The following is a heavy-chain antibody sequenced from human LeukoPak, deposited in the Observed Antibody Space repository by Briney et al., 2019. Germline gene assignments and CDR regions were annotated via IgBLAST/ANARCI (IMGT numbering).Heavy chain of an antibody. CDR1: GYTFTGYY. V-gene: IGHV1-2*02. CDR2: INPNSGGT. Sequence: GASVTVSCKASGYTFTGYYMHWVRQAPGQGLEWMGWINPNSGGTNYAQKFQGRVTMTRDTSISTAYMELSRLRSDDTAVYYCARSLITMVRGVEMDVWGKGTTVTVSS. J-gene: IGHJ6*04. D-gene: IGHD3-10*01. CDR3: ARSLITMVRGVEMDV.